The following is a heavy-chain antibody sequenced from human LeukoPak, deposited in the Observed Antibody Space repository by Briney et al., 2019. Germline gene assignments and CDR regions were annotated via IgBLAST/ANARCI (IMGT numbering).Heavy chain of an antibody. CDR1: GGSFSGYY. V-gene: IGHV4-34*01. J-gene: IGHJ4*02. D-gene: IGHD1-26*01. CDR2: INHSGST. Sequence: PSETLSLTCAVYGGSFSGYYWSWIRQPPGKGLEWIGEINHSGSTNYNPSLKSRVTISVDTSNNQFSLSLTSVTAADTAVYYCASLLLQAGDAYWGQGTLVTVSS. CDR3: ASLLLQAGDAY.